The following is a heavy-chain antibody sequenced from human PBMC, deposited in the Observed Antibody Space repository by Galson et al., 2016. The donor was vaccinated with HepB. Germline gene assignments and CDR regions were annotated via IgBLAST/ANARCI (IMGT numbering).Heavy chain of an antibody. CDR1: GGSINNFY. CDR3: ARGVLNVDTQMTLSLDS. Sequence: SETLSLTCTISGGSINNFYWSWIRQPPGKGLEWIGYNYYGGDTNYNPFLQSRITISVDTSQNQFSLRLSSVSAAETAVYFCARGVLNVDTQMTLSLDSWGQGLLVTVSS. J-gene: IGHJ4*02. D-gene: IGHD5-18*01. V-gene: IGHV4-59*01. CDR2: NYYGGDT.